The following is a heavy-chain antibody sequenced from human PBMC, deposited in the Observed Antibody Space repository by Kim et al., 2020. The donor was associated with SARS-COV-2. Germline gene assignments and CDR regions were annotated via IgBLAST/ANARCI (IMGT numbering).Heavy chain of an antibody. CDR2: IYYTGTT. CDR3: ASGRGGNGYWDS. CDR1: GDSIKTYY. Sequence: SETLSLTCTVSGDSIKTYYWSWLRQPPGKGLEWIGYIYYTGTTNYNPSLKSRLTMSLDRSKNDFALKLNSVNAADTAVYYCASGRGGNGYWDSWGQGTLVTVSS. D-gene: IGHD3-22*01. V-gene: IGHV4-59*13. J-gene: IGHJ4*02.